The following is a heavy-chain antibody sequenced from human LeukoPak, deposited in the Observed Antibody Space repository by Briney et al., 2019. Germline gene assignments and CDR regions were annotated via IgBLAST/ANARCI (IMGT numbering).Heavy chain of an antibody. Sequence: PSETLSLTCTVSGGSISSYYWSWIRQPPGKGLEWIGYTYYSGSTNYNPSLKSRVTISVDTSKNQFSLKLSSVTAADTAVYYCARGTVVAAGFDYWGQGTLVTVSS. V-gene: IGHV4-59*01. D-gene: IGHD2-15*01. CDR1: GGSISSYY. CDR3: ARGTVVAAGFDY. CDR2: TYYSGST. J-gene: IGHJ4*02.